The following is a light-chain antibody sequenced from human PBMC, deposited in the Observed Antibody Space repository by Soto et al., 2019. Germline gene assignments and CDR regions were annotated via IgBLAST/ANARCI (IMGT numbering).Light chain of an antibody. CDR3: QQVSTYPIT. CDR1: QGISSY. J-gene: IGKJ5*01. Sequence: DIQLTQSPSFLSASIGDRVTITCRASQGISSYLAWYQQKPGKAPNLLIYAAFTLQSGVPSRFSGSGSGTEITLTISSLQPEDFATYYCQQVSTYPITFGQGTRLDIK. CDR2: AAF. V-gene: IGKV1-9*01.